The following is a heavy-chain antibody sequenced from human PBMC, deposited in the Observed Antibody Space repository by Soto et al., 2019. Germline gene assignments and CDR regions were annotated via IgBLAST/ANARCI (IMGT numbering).Heavy chain of an antibody. V-gene: IGHV1-69*13. CDR2: IIPIFGTA. CDR1: GGTFSSYA. Sequence: SVKVSCKASGGTFSSYAISWVRQAPGQGLEWMGGIIPIFGTANYAQKFQGRVTITADESTSTAYMGLSSLRSEDTAVYYCARDRIAAAGSPGEDYWGQGTLVTVSS. D-gene: IGHD6-13*01. CDR3: ARDRIAAAGSPGEDY. J-gene: IGHJ4*02.